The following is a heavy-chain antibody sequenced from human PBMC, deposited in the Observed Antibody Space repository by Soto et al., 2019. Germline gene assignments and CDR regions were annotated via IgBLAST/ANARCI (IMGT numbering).Heavy chain of an antibody. V-gene: IGHV4-4*07. CDR1: GGAISGYY. CDR3: ARGQRFSDSFDP. D-gene: IGHD3-3*01. J-gene: IGHJ5*02. CDR2: IYSSGGT. Sequence: QVQLQESGPGLVKPSETLSLTCTVSGGAISGYYWTWIRPPAGKGLEWIGRIYSSGGTKYNPSLKSRVTMSLDTSKNQFSLRLSSVTAADTAVYYCARGQRFSDSFDPWGQGTLVTVSS.